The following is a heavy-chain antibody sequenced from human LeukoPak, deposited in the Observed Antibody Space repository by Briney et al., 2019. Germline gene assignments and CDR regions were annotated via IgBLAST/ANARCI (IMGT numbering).Heavy chain of an antibody. D-gene: IGHD3-3*01. V-gene: IGHV3-23*01. CDR1: GFTFSSYA. CDR3: AKDVITYYDFWSGYSTRYYFDY. CDR2: ISGSGGST. Sequence: GGSLRLSCAASGFTFSSYAMSWVRQAPGKGLEWVSAISGSGGSTYYADSVKGRFTISRDDSKDTLYLQMNSLRAEDTAVYYCAKDVITYYDFWSGYSTRYYFDYWGQGTLVTVSS. J-gene: IGHJ4*02.